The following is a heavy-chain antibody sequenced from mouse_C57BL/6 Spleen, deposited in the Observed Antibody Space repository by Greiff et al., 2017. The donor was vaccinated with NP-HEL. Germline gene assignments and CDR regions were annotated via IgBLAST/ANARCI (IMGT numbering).Heavy chain of an antibody. CDR2: IWTGGGT. V-gene: IGHV2-9-1*01. CDR1: GFSLTSYA. CDR3: ARNEDSNYVSWFAY. D-gene: IGHD2-5*01. Sequence: VKLVESGPGLVAPSQSLSITCTVSGFSLTSYAISWVRQPPGKGLEWLGVIWTGGGTNYNSALKSRLSISKDNSKSQVFLKMNSLQTDDTARYYCARNEDSNYVSWFAYWGQGTLVTVSA. J-gene: IGHJ3*01.